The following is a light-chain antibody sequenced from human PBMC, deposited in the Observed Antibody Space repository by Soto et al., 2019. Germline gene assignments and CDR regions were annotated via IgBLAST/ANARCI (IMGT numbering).Light chain of an antibody. CDR2: DAS. V-gene: IGKV3-20*01. CDR1: QTVRNNY. Sequence: EFVLTQSPGTLCLSPGERATLSCRSSQTVRNNYLAWYQQKPGQAPRLLIYDASSRATGIPDRFSGGGSGTDFTLTISRLEPEDFAVYYCQQYNNWPITFGQGTRLEIK. J-gene: IGKJ5*01. CDR3: QQYNNWPIT.